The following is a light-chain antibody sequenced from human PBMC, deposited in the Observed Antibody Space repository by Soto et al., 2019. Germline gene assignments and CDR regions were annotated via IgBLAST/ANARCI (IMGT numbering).Light chain of an antibody. CDR1: SSNIGSNY. CDR2: MNN. V-gene: IGLV1-47*01. J-gene: IGLJ3*02. Sequence: QSVLTQPPSASGTPGQRVTISCSGSSSNIGSNYVYWYQQLPGTAPKLLIYMNNQRPSGVPDRFSGSKSGTSASLAISGLRSEDEADYYCAAWDDSLSGPVFGGGTKLTVL. CDR3: AAWDDSLSGPV.